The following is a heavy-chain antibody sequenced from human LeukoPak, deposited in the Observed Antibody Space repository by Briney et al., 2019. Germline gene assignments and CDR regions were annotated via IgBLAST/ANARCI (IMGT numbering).Heavy chain of an antibody. CDR2: IPYDGSNK. D-gene: IGHD5-12*01. CDR1: GFTFSSYG. CDR3: AKEWLRFSFYYYGMDV. V-gene: IGHV3-30*18. J-gene: IGHJ6*02. Sequence: GGSLRLSCAASGFTFSSYGMHWVRQAPGKGLEWVAVIPYDGSNKWYADSVKGRFTISRDNSKNTLYVQMNSLRSEDTAVYYCAKEWLRFSFYYYGMDVWGQGTTVTVSS.